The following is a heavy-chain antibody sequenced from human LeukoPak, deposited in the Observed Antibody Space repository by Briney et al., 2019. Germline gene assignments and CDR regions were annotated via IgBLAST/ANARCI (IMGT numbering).Heavy chain of an antibody. CDR2: IKQDGSEK. CDR1: GFTFSSYR. Sequence: GGSLRLSCAVSGFTFSSYRMSWVRQAPGKGLEWVANIKQDGSEKNYVDSVKGRFTISRDNAKNSLYLQLNSLRAEDTAVYYCARDWGRRYSSGWYGDFDYWGQGTLVTVSS. J-gene: IGHJ4*02. V-gene: IGHV3-7*03. CDR3: ARDWGRRYSSGWYGDFDY. D-gene: IGHD6-19*01.